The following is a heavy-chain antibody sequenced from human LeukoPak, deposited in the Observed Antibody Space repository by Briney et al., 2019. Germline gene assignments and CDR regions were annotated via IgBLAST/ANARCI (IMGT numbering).Heavy chain of an antibody. CDR3: ARGVQQLTPTDFDY. J-gene: IGHJ4*02. Sequence: ASVKVSCKASGGTFSSYAINWVRQAPGQGLEWMGGIIPIFGTANYAQKFQGRVTITADESTSTAYMELSSLRSEDTAVYYCARGVQQLTPTDFDYWGQGTLVTVSS. D-gene: IGHD6-13*01. CDR1: GGTFSSYA. V-gene: IGHV1-69*13. CDR2: IIPIFGTA.